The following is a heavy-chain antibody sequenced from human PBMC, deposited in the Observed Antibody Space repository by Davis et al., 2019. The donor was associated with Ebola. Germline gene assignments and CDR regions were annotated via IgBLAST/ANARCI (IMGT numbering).Heavy chain of an antibody. CDR1: GGSFSGYY. D-gene: IGHD5-18*01. CDR3: ARRRGYSYGRYYYYGMDV. J-gene: IGHJ6*02. V-gene: IGHV4-34*01. CDR2: INHSGST. Sequence: MPSETLSLTCAVYGGSFSGYYWSWIRQPPGKGLEWIGEINHSGSTNYNPSLKSRVTISVDTSKNQFSLKLSSVTAADTAVYYCARRRGYSYGRYYYYGMDVWGQGTTVTVSS.